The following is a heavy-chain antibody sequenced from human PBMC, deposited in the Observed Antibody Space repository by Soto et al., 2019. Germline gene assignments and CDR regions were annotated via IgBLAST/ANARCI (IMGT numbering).Heavy chain of an antibody. CDR3: SRWDGYGDY. V-gene: IGHV3-23*01. Sequence: DVPLLQSGVGLVQPGGSLRVSCAASGFSVSSYSMTWVRQAPGKGLEYVSGIRVGGDRKFYADSVKGRFTVSRDNSKNILYRKMDSLRVDDTAIYYCSRWDGYGDYWGQGNLVTVSS. D-gene: IGHD3-16*01. CDR1: GFSVSSYS. J-gene: IGHJ4*02. CDR2: IRVGGDRK.